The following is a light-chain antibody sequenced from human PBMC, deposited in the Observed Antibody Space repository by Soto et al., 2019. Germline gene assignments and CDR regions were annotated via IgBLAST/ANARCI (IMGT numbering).Light chain of an antibody. V-gene: IGLV4-69*01. Sequence: QPVLTQSPSASASLGASVKLTCTLSSGHSSDAIAWHQQQPEKGPRYLMRLNSDGSHSKGDGIPDRFSGSSSGAERFLTIARLPSEDEAYYYCQTWGTGPRFFGGGTKLTVL. CDR2: LNSDGSH. CDR3: QTWGTGPRF. CDR1: SGHSSDA. J-gene: IGLJ2*01.